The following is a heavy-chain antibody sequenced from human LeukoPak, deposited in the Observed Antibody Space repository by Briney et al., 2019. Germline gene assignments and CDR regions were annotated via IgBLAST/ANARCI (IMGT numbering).Heavy chain of an antibody. V-gene: IGHV4-59*01. CDR2: IYYSGST. CDR1: GGSISSYY. CDR3: ARLYYDILTGYCHFDY. Sequence: SETLSLTCTVSGGSISSYYWSWIRQPPGKGLEWIGYIYYSGSTNYNPSLKSRVTISVDTSKNQFSLKLSSVTAADTAVYYCARLYYDILTGYCHFDYWGKGTLVTVSS. D-gene: IGHD3-9*01. J-gene: IGHJ4*02.